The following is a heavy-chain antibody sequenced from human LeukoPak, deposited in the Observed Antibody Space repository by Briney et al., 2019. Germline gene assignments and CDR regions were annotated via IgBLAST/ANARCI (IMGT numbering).Heavy chain of an antibody. CDR3: AKEAGSSGRCGWFDP. Sequence: GGSLRLSCVASGFTFSSSPMHWVRQAPGEGVEWVAVISVDGTTGSYADSVKGRFTIARDNSKNTLYLQLNSLEIEDTAMYYCAKEAGSSGRCGWFDPCGQGTLVTVSS. V-gene: IGHV3-30*18. J-gene: IGHJ5*02. CDR2: ISVDGTTG. CDR1: GFTFSSSP. D-gene: IGHD6-19*01.